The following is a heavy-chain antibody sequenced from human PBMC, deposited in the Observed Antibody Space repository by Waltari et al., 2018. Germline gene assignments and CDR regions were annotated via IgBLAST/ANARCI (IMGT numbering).Heavy chain of an antibody. D-gene: IGHD2-2*01. CDR3: AREYYLFTSPTPQFDP. CDR1: GLSFSNTS. V-gene: IGHV3-21*01. J-gene: IGHJ5*02. Sequence: EVQLVESGGGLVKPGGSLRLSCAASGLSFSNTSMTWVRQAPGKGLEWVSSISSESTYIYYADFVGDRFTISRDNAQKSLFLQMNSLRAEDTAVYFCAREYYLFTSPTPQFDPWGQGTLVTVSS. CDR2: ISSESTYI.